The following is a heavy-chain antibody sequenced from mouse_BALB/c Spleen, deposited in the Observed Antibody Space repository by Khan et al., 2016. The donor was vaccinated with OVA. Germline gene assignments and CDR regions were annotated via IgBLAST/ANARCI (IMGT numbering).Heavy chain of an antibody. CDR1: GFTFNDYY. D-gene: IGHD2-14*01. Sequence: EVELVESGGGLVKPGGSLKLSCAASGFTFNDYYMYWVRQTPERRLEWVATISDGGLFTYYPDSVKGRFTISRDNAKNILYLQMSSLKAEDTAMYCCARGYYRYDGKVATWGQGTLVTVSA. V-gene: IGHV5-4*02. CDR2: ISDGGLFT. J-gene: IGHJ3*01. CDR3: ARGYYRYDGKVAT.